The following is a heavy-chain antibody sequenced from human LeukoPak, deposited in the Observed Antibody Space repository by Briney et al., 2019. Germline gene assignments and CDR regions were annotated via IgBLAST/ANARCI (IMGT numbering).Heavy chain of an antibody. V-gene: IGHV3-53*01. CDR2: IYSGGST. CDR3: AKGSGINHYHWIDP. D-gene: IGHD1-14*01. Sequence: GGSLRLSCAASGFTVSSNYMSWVRQAPGKGLEWVSVIYSGGSTYYADSVKGRFTISRDNSKNTLYLQMDSLRAEDTALYYCAKGSGINHYHWIDPWGQGTLVTVSS. CDR1: GFTVSSNY. J-gene: IGHJ5*02.